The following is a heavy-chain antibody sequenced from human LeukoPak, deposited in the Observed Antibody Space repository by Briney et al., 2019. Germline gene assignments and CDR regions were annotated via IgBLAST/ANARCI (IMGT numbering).Heavy chain of an antibody. V-gene: IGHV3-74*01. CDR3: ARGASHYASDY. D-gene: IGHD2-2*01. CDR2: INSDGSST. Sequence: GGSLRLSCAASGFTFSSYWMHWVRQAPGKGLVWVSRINSDGSSTTYADSVKGRFTISRDNAKNTLYLQMNSLRAEDTAVYYCARGASHYASDYWGQGTLVTVSS. CDR1: GFTFSSYW. J-gene: IGHJ4*02.